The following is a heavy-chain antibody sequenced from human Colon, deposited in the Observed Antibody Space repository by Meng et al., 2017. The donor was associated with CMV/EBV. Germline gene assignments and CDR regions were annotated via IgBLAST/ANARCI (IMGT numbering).Heavy chain of an antibody. V-gene: IGHV3-9*01. J-gene: IGHJ6*02. CDR3: AKAPGYSSSPGYYYGMDV. CDR2: ISWNSGRI. CDR1: GFTFDDYA. D-gene: IGHD6-13*01. Sequence: GGSLRLSCAAFGFTFDDYAMHWVRQAPGKGLEWVSGISWNSGRIGYADSVNGRFTISRDNAKNSLYLQMNSLRAEDTALYYCAKAPGYSSSPGYYYGMDVWGQGTTVTVSS.